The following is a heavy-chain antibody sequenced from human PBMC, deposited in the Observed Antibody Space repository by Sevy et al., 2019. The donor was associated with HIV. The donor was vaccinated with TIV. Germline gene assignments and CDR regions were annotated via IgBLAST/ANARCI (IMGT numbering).Heavy chain of an antibody. CDR1: GSTFHTSA. Sequence: GGSLRLSCAASGSTFHTSAMHWVRQAPGKGLEWVSGINWIGAATGYADPVRGRFTISRDDAKNSLFLHMNRLRPEDTAFYYCAKDMSRGGTGTGLDYWGQGTLVTVSS. D-gene: IGHD1-7*01. V-gene: IGHV3-9*01. CDR2: INWIGAAT. J-gene: IGHJ4*02. CDR3: AKDMSRGGTGTGLDY.